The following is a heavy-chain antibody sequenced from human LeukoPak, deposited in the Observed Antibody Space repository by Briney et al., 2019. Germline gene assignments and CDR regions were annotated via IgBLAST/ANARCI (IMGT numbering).Heavy chain of an antibody. J-gene: IGHJ4*02. CDR1: GFTFSSYA. CDR3: ARELLLRYYFDY. D-gene: IGHD3-9*01. V-gene: IGHV3-30-3*01. CDR2: ISSDGINK. Sequence: GGSLRVPCEASGFTFSSYAMQRVGPAPGKGLEWVAVISSDGINKYYADSVNGRFTISRHNSKNTLYLQRNSLRAEDTAVYYCARELLLRYYFDYWGQGTLVTVSS.